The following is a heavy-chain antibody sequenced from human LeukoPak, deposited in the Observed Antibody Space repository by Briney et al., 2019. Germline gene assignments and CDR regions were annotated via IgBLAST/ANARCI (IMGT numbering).Heavy chain of an antibody. D-gene: IGHD7-27*01. CDR2: TYYRSKWYN. CDR3: ARNRWGAAHFDP. CDR1: GDSVSSDSAA. Sequence: SQTLSLTCAISGDSVSSDSAAWNWIRQSPSRGLEWLGRTYYRSKWYNDYAVSVRSRITIDPDTSKNQFSLQLSSVTPEDTAVYFCARNRWGAAHFDPWGQGTLVTVSS. V-gene: IGHV6-1*01. J-gene: IGHJ5*02.